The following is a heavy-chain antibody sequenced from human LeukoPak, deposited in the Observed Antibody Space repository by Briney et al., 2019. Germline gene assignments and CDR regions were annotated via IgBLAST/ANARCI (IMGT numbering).Heavy chain of an antibody. CDR2: IYSGGDT. CDR3: ARGIMGATAFDY. V-gene: IGHV3-66*01. Sequence: GGSLRLSCAASGFTFSSNYMSWVRQAPGKGLEWVSVIYSGGDTYYADSVKGRFTISRENSKSTLYLQMNSLRAEDTAVYYCARGIMGATAFDYWGQGTLVTVSS. J-gene: IGHJ4*02. CDR1: GFTFSSNY. D-gene: IGHD1-26*01.